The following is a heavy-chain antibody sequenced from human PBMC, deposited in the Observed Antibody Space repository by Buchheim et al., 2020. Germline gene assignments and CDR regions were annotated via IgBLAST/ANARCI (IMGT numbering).Heavy chain of an antibody. CDR1: GFTFSSYA. CDR3: AKALYCSCGSCYVGVAFDI. V-gene: IGHV3-23*01. J-gene: IGHJ3*02. D-gene: IGHD2-15*01. Sequence: EVQLLESGGGLVQPGGSLRLSCAASGFTFSSYAMSWVRQAPGKGLEWVSAISGSGGSTYYADSVKGRFTISRDNSKNTLYLQMNSLRAEDTAVYYCAKALYCSCGSCYVGVAFDIWGQGT. CDR2: ISGSGGST.